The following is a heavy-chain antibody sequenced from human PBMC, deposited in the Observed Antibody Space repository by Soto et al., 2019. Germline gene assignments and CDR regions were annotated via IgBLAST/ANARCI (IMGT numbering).Heavy chain of an antibody. CDR3: ASSGYGSGSYSLY. CDR1: GYSFTSYW. CDR2: IDPSDSYT. Sequence: RGSLKISCKGSGYSFTSYWISWVRQMPGKGLEWMGRIDPSDSYTNYSPSFQGHVTISADKSISTAYLQWSSLKASDTAMYYCASSGYGSGSYSLYWGQGTLVTVSS. D-gene: IGHD3-10*01. J-gene: IGHJ4*02. V-gene: IGHV5-10-1*01.